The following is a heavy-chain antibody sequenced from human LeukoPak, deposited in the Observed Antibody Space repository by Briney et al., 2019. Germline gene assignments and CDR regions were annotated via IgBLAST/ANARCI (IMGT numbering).Heavy chain of an antibody. CDR2: VLSGGGST. J-gene: IGHJ4*02. V-gene: IGHV3-23*01. D-gene: IGHD2-21*01. CDR3: AKDAIYGDGYWEFDY. Sequence: GGSLRLSCEGSGFDFGGYSMSWVRQAPGKGLEWVSGVLSGGGSTYYADAVKGRFTISRDNSRSTLYLQMNSLRAEDTAVYYCAKDAIYGDGYWEFDYWGQGTLVTVSS. CDR1: GFDFGGYS.